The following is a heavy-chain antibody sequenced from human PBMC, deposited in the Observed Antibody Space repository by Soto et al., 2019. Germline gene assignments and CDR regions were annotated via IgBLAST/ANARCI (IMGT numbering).Heavy chain of an antibody. J-gene: IGHJ4*02. V-gene: IGHV3-21*01. CDR2: ISSSSSYI. D-gene: IGHD3-10*01. CDR3: ARDRISICLYFDY. Sequence: GGSLRLSCAASGFTFSSYSMNWVRQAPGKGLEWVSSISSSSSYIYYADSVKGRFTISRDNAKNSLYLQMNSLRAEDTAVYYCARDRISICLYFDYWGQGPLVTVSS. CDR1: GFTFSSYS.